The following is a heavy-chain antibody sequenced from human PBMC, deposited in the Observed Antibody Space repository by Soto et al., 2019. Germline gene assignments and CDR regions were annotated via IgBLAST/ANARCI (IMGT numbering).Heavy chain of an antibody. CDR3: ARGPPGYQLLLHDYYYGMDV. CDR1: GGTFSSYA. Sequence: SVKVSCKASGGTFSSYAISWVRQAPGQGLEWMGGIIPIFGTANYAQKFQGRVTITADKSTSTAYMELSSLRSEDTAVYYCARGPPGYQLLLHDYYYGMDVWGQGTTVTVSS. D-gene: IGHD2-2*01. V-gene: IGHV1-69*06. CDR2: IIPIFGTA. J-gene: IGHJ6*02.